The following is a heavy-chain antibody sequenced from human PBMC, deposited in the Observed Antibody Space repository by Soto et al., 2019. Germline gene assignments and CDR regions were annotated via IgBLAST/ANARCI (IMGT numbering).Heavy chain of an antibody. V-gene: IGHV4-30-4*01. CDR3: ARVELGYCSGGSCYWSAGRATFDY. D-gene: IGHD2-15*01. CDR2: IYYSGST. J-gene: IGHJ4*02. Sequence: QVQLQESGPGLVKPSQTLSLTCTVSGGSISSGDYYWSWIRQPPGKGLGWIGYIYYSGSTYYNPSLKSRVTISVDTSKNQFSLKLSSVTAADTAVYYCARVELGYCSGGSCYWSAGRATFDYWGQGTLVTVSS. CDR1: GGSISSGDYY.